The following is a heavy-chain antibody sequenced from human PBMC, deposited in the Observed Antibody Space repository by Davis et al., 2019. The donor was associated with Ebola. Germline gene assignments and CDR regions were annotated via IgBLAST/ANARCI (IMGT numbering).Heavy chain of an antibody. CDR2: INPNSGGT. J-gene: IGHJ6*02. D-gene: IGHD4-17*01. V-gene: IGHV1-2*04. CDR1: RYTFTRSY. Sequence: ASSVTVSCKASRYTFTRSYMHWVRQAPGQGLEWMGWINPNSGGTNYAQKFQGWVTMTRDTSISTAYMELSSLRSEDTAVYYCAGEDGDYVAYYGMDVWGQGTTVTVSS. CDR3: AGEDGDYVAYYGMDV.